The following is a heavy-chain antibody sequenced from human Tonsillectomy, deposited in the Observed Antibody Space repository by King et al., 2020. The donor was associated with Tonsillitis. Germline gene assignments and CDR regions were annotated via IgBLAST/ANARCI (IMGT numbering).Heavy chain of an antibody. CDR1: GFTFSSYD. Sequence: VQLVEFGGGLVQPGGSLRLSCAASGFTFSSYDMHWVRQVTGKGLEWVSAIGTAGETSYPGSVRGRFTTSRENAKNSLYLQMNSVRAGDTAVYYCARGYSYMFDIWGQGTMVTVSS. CDR2: IGTAGET. CDR3: ARGYSYMFDI. D-gene: IGHD3-16*02. V-gene: IGHV3-13*01. J-gene: IGHJ3*02.